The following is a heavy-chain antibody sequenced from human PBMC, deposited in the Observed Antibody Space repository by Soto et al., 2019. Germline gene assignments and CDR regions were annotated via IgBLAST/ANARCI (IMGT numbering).Heavy chain of an antibody. Sequence: EVQLVESGGGLVQPGGSLRLSCAVSGFTFSDYYMDWVRQAPGKGLEWIARSTNKADSYIPVYAASLQGRFTISRDDSQKSLYLQMNSLKTEDTAVYYCVRGHWGFDFWGQGTLVTVSS. V-gene: IGHV3-72*01. CDR2: STNKADSYIP. CDR3: VRGHWGFDF. CDR1: GFTFSDYY. J-gene: IGHJ4*02. D-gene: IGHD7-27*01.